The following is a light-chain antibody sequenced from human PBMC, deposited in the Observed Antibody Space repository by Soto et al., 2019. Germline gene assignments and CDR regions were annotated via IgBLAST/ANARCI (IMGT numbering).Light chain of an antibody. Sequence: EIVLTQSPATLSLSPGERATLSCRASQSVSSYLAWYQQKPGQAPRLLIYDASNRATGIPARFSGSGSGTDFTRTISSLEPEDFAVYYCQQRSNWPPRYTFGPGTKVDIK. CDR3: QQRSNWPPRYT. CDR2: DAS. J-gene: IGKJ3*01. V-gene: IGKV3-11*01. CDR1: QSVSSY.